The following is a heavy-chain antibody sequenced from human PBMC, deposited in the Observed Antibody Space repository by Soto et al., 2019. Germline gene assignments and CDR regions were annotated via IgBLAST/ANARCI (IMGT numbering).Heavy chain of an antibody. CDR1: KFTFGDYW. V-gene: IGHV3-7*01. CDR3: ASLSYGQLRYFDN. CDR2: IKQDGSDK. D-gene: IGHD3-16*02. Sequence: GGSLRLSCAVPKFTFGDYWMSWVRQAPGKGLEWVSNIKQDGSDKNYADSVKGRFTISRDNADNSIYLQMNSLRAEDTAVYYCASLSYGQLRYFDNWGQGTLVTVSS. J-gene: IGHJ4*02.